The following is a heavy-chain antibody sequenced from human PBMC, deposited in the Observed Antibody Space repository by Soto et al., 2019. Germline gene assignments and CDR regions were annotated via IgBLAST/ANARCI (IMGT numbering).Heavy chain of an antibody. CDR1: GGSINNYH. V-gene: IGHV4-59*01. CDR3: ARVIGGWYYFDY. D-gene: IGHD6-19*01. J-gene: IGHJ4*02. Sequence: SEPLSLTCTVSGGSINNYHWSWIRQPPGKGLEWIGYIYYSGSTNYNPSLKSRVTISLDTSKNQFSLNLSSMTAEDTAVYYCARVIGGWYYFDYWGQGTLVTVSS. CDR2: IYYSGST.